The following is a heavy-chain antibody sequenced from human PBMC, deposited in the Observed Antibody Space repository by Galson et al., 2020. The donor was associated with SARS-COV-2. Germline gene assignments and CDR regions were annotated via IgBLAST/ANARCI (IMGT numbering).Heavy chain of an antibody. Sequence: SQTLSLTCAISGDSVSSNSAAWNWIRQSPSRGLEWLGRTYYRSKWYNDYAVPVKSRITINPDTSKNQFSLQLNSVTPEDTAVYYCARDWEASQNIVIHYYYGMDVWGQGTTVTVSS. CDR2: TYYRSKWYN. CDR3: ARDWEASQNIVIHYYYGMDV. D-gene: IGHD1-26*01. J-gene: IGHJ6*02. CDR1: GDSVSSNSAA. V-gene: IGHV6-1*01.